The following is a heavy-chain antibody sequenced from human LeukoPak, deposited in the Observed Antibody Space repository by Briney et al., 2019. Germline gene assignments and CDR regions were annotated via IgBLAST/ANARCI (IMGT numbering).Heavy chain of an antibody. V-gene: IGHV3-33*01. CDR1: RFTFRSFG. J-gene: IGHJ4*02. CDR3: ARDRSTHYFDY. Sequence: GGSLRLSCAASRFTFRSFGMHWVRQAPGKGLEWVAIIWYDGSEKYYADSVKGRFTISRDNSKSTLYLQMNSLSAEDTAVYYCARDRSTHYFDYWGQGTLVAVSS. CDR2: IWYDGSEK.